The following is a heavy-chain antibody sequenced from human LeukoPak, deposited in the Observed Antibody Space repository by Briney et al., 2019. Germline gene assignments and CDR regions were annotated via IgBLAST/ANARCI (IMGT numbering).Heavy chain of an antibody. J-gene: IGHJ4*02. Sequence: PSETLSLTCTVSGGSINSYYWSWIRQPPGKGLEWIGYIYYSGNTNYNPSLKSRVTISVDTFKNQFSLKLSSVTAADTAVYYCARQLYTSAWYYFEYWGQGTLVTVSS. CDR3: ARQLYTSAWYYFEY. CDR1: GGSINSYY. V-gene: IGHV4-59*01. D-gene: IGHD6-19*01. CDR2: IYYSGNT.